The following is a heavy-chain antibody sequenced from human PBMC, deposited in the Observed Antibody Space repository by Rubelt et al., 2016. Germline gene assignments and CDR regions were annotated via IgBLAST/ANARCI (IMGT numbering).Heavy chain of an antibody. V-gene: IGHV4-39*07. CDR1: GGSISSSSYY. CDR3: ARDPRAGTTSFDY. J-gene: IGHJ4*02. D-gene: IGHD1-7*01. CDR2: SYYSGST. Sequence: QLQLQESGPGLVKPSETLSLTCTVSGGSISSSSYYWGWIRQPPGQGLALIGSSYYSGSTYYNPSLKSRVTISVDTSKNQFSLKLSSVTAADTAVYYCARDPRAGTTSFDYWGQGTLVTVSS.